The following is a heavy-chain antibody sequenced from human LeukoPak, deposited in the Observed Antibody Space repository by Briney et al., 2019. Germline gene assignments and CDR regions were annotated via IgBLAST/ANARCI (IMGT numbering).Heavy chain of an antibody. J-gene: IGHJ4*02. Sequence: ASVKVSCKASGGTFSSYAISWVRQAPGQGLEWMGWISAYNGNTNYAQKLQGRVSMTTDTSTSTAYMELRSLRSDDTAVYYCAKSTAYYFDYWGQGTLVTVSS. CDR1: GGTFSSYA. CDR3: AKSTAYYFDY. CDR2: ISAYNGNT. D-gene: IGHD5-18*01. V-gene: IGHV1-18*01.